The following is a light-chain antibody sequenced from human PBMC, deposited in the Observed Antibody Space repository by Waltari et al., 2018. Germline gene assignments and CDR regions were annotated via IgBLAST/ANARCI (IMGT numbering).Light chain of an antibody. CDR1: SSNIGAGHD. V-gene: IGLV1-40*01. J-gene: IGLJ3*02. Sequence: QSILTQPTSVSGAPGQRVTISCTGSSSNIGAGHDVHWYQAFPGTAPKLLIYVNNNRPSGVPDRFSGSKSGSSASLAINGLQAEDEADYYCQSFDSNVRGGVVFGGGTKVTVL. CDR3: QSFDSNVRGGVV. CDR2: VNN.